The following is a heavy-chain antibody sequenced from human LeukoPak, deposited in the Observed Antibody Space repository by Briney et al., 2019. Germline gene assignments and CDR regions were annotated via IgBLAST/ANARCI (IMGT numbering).Heavy chain of an antibody. D-gene: IGHD6-19*01. CDR3: ARSPYIAVAGTNFDY. V-gene: IGHV4-39*07. CDR1: GGSISSSSYC. CDR2: IYYSGST. J-gene: IGHJ4*02. Sequence: SETLSLTCTVSGGSISSSSYCWGWIRQPPGKGLEWIGSIYYSGSTYYNPSLKSRVTISVDTSKNQFSLKLSSVTAADTAVYYCARSPYIAVAGTNFDYWGQGTLVTVSS.